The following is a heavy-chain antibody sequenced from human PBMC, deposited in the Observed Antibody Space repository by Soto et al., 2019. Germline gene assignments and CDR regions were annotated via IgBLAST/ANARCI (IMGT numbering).Heavy chain of an antibody. CDR2: MNPNSGNT. Sequence: QVQLVQSGAEVKKPGASVKVSCKASGYTFTSYDINWVRQATGQGLEWMGWMNPNSGNTGYAQKFQGRVTMTRNTSISTAHMELSSLRSEDTAMYYCARGLEWSWSLDPWGQGTLVTVSS. J-gene: IGHJ5*02. CDR3: ARGLEWSWSLDP. D-gene: IGHD3-3*01. CDR1: GYTFTSYD. V-gene: IGHV1-8*01.